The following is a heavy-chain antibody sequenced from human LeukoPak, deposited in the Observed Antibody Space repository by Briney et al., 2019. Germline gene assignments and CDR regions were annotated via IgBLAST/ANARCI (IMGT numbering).Heavy chain of an antibody. CDR1: GFTVSNNY. CDR2: IFSGGNT. CDR3: ARLVAGSNWFDP. Sequence: GGSLRLSCAASGFTVSNNYMSWVRPAPGKGLELVSVIFSGGNTYYADSVKGRVTISRDNSKNTLYLQMNSLRAEDTAVYYCARLVAGSNWFDPWGQGTLVTVSS. J-gene: IGHJ5*02. D-gene: IGHD6-19*01. V-gene: IGHV3-53*05.